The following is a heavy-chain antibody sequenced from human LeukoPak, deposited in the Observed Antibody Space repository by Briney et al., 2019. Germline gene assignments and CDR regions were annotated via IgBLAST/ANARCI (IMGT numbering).Heavy chain of an antibody. CDR2: ISSSSSYI. D-gene: IGHD6-19*01. Sequence: GGSLRLSCAASGFTFSSYSMNWVRQAPGKGLEWVSSISSSSSYIYYADSVKGRFTISRDNAKNSLYLQMNSLRAEDTAVYYCARGTLGSGWYGRGAFDIWGQGTMVTVSS. V-gene: IGHV3-21*01. CDR1: GFTFSSYS. CDR3: ARGTLGSGWYGRGAFDI. J-gene: IGHJ3*02.